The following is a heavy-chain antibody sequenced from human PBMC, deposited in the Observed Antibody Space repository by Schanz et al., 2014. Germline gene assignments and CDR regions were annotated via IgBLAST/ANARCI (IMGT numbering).Heavy chain of an antibody. J-gene: IGHJ6*02. CDR1: GFTFSSYV. V-gene: IGHV3-23*04. Sequence: EGKVVESGGGFVQPGGSLRLSCAASGFTFSSYVMNWVRQAPGRGLEWVSFISASGDSTSYADSVKGRFTISRDNSKNTLYLQMNSLRDEDTAMYYCARRVPYSFGLDVWGQGATVTVSS. D-gene: IGHD1-1*01. CDR3: ARRVPYSFGLDV. CDR2: ISASGDST.